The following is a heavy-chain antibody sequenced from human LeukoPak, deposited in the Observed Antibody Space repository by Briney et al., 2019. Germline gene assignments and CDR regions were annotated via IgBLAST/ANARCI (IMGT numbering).Heavy chain of an antibody. J-gene: IGHJ4*02. V-gene: IGHV3-33*01. D-gene: IGHD2-15*01. CDR2: IWYDGSNK. Sequence: GGSLRLSCAASGFTLSSHGMHWVRQAPGKGLEWVAVIWYDGSNKYYADSVKGRFTISRDNSKNTLYLQMNSLRAEDTAVYYCARDRFGGSLDYWGQGTLVTVSS. CDR1: GFTLSSHG. CDR3: ARDRFGGSLDY.